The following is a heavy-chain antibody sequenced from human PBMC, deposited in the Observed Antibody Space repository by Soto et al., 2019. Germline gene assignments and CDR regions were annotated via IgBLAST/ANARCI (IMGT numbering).Heavy chain of an antibody. CDR3: ARDDFTGYKLSRGFDP. D-gene: IGHD5-12*01. Sequence: SETLSLTCTVSGGSISSGGYYWSWIRQHPGKGLEWIGYIYYSGSTYYNPSLKSRVTISVDTSKNQFSLKLSSVTAADTAVYYCARDDFTGYKLSRGFDPWGQGTLVTVS. V-gene: IGHV4-31*03. J-gene: IGHJ5*02. CDR2: IYYSGST. CDR1: GGSISSGGYY.